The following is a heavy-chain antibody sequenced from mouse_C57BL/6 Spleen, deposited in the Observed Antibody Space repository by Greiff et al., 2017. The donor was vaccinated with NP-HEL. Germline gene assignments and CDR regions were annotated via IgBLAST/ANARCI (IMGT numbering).Heavy chain of an antibody. Sequence: QVQLKQPGTELVKPGASVRLSCKASGYTFTSYWMHWVKQRPGQGLEWIGNINPSNGGTNYNEKFKSKATLTVDKSSSTAYMQLSSLTSEDSAVYYCAEGITPYAMDYWGQGTSVTVSS. D-gene: IGHD1-2*01. CDR1: GYTFTSYW. V-gene: IGHV1-53*01. J-gene: IGHJ4*01. CDR2: INPSNGGT. CDR3: AEGITPYAMDY.